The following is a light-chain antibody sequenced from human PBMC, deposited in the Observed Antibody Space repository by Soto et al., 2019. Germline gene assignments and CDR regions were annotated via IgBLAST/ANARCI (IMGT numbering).Light chain of an antibody. V-gene: IGKV4-1*01. CDR3: QQYYTTPWT. CDR2: WAS. Sequence: DIVMTQSPDSLAVSLGERATINFKSIEGFLYSSNNKNYLAWYQQKPGQPPKALIYWASTRESGVPDRFSGSGSGTDFTLTTSSLQAEDVAVYYCQQYYTTPWTFGQGTKVDI. J-gene: IGKJ1*01. CDR1: EGFLYSSNNKNY.